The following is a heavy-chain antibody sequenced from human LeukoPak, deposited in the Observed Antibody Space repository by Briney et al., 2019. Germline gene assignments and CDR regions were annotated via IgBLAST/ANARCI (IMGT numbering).Heavy chain of an antibody. CDR2: IYSVGVT. V-gene: IGHV3-53*01. D-gene: IGHD6-19*01. CDR1: GFIVSTNY. Sequence: GGSLRLSCAASGFIVSTNYMSWVRQAPGKGLEWVSVIYSVGVTYYADSVKGRFTVSRDDSKNTLYLQMDSLRAEDTAVYYCARGESRDSSGWLTEYFQHWGQGTLVTVSS. J-gene: IGHJ1*01. CDR3: ARGESRDSSGWLTEYFQH.